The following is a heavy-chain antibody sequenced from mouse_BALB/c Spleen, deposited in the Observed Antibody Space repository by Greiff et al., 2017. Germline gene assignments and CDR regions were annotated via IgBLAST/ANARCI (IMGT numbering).Heavy chain of an antibody. CDR1: GYSITSDYA. CDR3: ARKGNYYAMDY. J-gene: IGHJ4*01. V-gene: IGHV3-2*02. CDR2: ISYSGST. D-gene: IGHD2-1*01. Sequence: DVKLQESGPGLVKPSQSLSLTCTVTGYSITSDYAWNWIRQFPGNKLEWMGYISYSGSTSYNPSLKSRISITRDTSKNQFFLQLNSVTTEDTATYYCARKGNYYAMDYWGQGTSVTVSS.